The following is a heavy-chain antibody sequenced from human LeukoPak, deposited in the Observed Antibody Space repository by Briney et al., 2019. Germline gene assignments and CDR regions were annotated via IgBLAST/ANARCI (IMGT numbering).Heavy chain of an antibody. CDR2: IRQDGSKK. J-gene: IGHJ4*02. D-gene: IGHD5-24*01. CDR3: TRVGYIDEGIDY. Sequence: GGSLRLSCVASGFPFSSYWMTRVRQAPGKGLEWVANIRQDGSKKSYVDSVKGRFTISRDNAKNSLYLQMNSLRAEDTAIYYCTRVGYIDEGIDYWGQGTLVTVSS. V-gene: IGHV3-7*04. CDR1: GFPFSSYW.